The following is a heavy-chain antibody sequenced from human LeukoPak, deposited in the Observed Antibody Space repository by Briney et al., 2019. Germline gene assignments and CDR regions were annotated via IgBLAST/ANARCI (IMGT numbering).Heavy chain of an antibody. V-gene: IGHV3-21*01. CDR1: GFXFSSYS. CDR2: ISSSSSYI. D-gene: IGHD1-26*01. J-gene: IGHJ3*02. Sequence: GGSLRLSCAASGFXFSSYSINWVRQAPGKGLEWVSSISSSSSYIYYADSVKGRFTISRDNAKNSLYLQMNSLRAEDTAVYYCARALPSPLYSGSYADAFDIWGQGTMVTVSS. CDR3: ARALPSPLYSGSYADAFDI.